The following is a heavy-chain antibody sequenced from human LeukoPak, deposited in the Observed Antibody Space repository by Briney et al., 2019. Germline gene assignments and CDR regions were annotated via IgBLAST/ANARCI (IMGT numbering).Heavy chain of an antibody. CDR2: IYHSGST. Sequence: PSETLSLTCAVSGGSISSSNWWSWVRQPPGKGLEWIGEIYHSGSTNYNPSLKSRVTISVDKSKNQFSLKLSSVTAADTAVYYCARDMGVLRSSDYYYYMDVWGKGTTVTVSS. CDR1: GGSISSSNW. CDR3: ARDMGVLRSSDYYYYMDV. V-gene: IGHV4-4*02. J-gene: IGHJ6*03. D-gene: IGHD3-16*01.